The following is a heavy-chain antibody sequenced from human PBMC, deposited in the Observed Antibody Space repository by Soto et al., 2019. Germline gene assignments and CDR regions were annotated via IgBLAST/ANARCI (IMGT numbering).Heavy chain of an antibody. J-gene: IGHJ4*02. CDR3: ARGSVDGFDY. CDR1: GGSISSGGYY. D-gene: IGHD2-2*01. CDR2: IYYSGST. V-gene: IGHV4-31*03. Sequence: TLSLTCTVSGGSISSGGYYWSWIRQHPGKGLEWIGYIYYSGSTYYNPSLKSRVTISVDTSKNQFSLKLSSVTAADAAVYYCARGSVDGFDYWGQGTLVTVS.